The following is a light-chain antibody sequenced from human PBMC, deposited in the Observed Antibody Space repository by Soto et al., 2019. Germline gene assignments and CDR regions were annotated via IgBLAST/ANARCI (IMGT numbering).Light chain of an antibody. J-gene: IGLJ1*01. V-gene: IGLV2-14*03. Sequence: QSALTQPASVSGSPGESITISCTGTSSDVGGYNSVSWYQHHPGKAPTLILYDVGDRPSGVSYRFSGSKSGNTASLTISGIQAEDEDDYFCSSFTSSMTNVFGSGTKLTVL. CDR3: SSFTSSMTNV. CDR1: SSDVGGYNS. CDR2: DVG.